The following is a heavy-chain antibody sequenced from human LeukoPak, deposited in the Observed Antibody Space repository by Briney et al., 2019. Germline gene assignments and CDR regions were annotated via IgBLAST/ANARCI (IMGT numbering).Heavy chain of an antibody. CDR2: ISYSGST. J-gene: IGHJ5*02. V-gene: IGHV4-59*11. CDR3: AREPDSRGWYFDP. Sequence: PSETLSLTCTVSGGSIRSHFWSWIRQPPGKGLEWIGYISYSGSTNYNPSLKSRVTTSVDTSKNQFSLKLSSVTAADTAVYYCAREPDSRGWYFDPWGQGTLVTVSS. CDR1: GGSIRSHF. D-gene: IGHD6-19*01.